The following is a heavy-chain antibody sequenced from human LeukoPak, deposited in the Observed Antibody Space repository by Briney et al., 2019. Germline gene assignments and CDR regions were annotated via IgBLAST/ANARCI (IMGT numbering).Heavy chain of an antibody. D-gene: IGHD3-9*01. CDR3: ARRSYSPPLRYFDWLPMDY. CDR1: GFTFSRYG. J-gene: IGHJ4*02. V-gene: IGHV3-33*08. CDR2: IRYDGSNK. Sequence: GGSLRLSCAASGFTFSRYGMHWVRQAPGKGLEWVAVIRYDGSNKYYADSVKGRFTIARDNSKNTLYLEMNSLRAEDTAVYYCARRSYSPPLRYFDWLPMDYWGQGTLVTVSS.